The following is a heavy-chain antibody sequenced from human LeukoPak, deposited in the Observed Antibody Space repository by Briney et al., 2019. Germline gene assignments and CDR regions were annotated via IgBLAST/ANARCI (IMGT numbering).Heavy chain of an antibody. Sequence: GGSLRLSCTASTLTLNNYWMSWVRQAPGKGLEWVSLIYSGGSTSYADSVKGRFTFSRDNSKNTLYLQMNSLRAEDTAVYYCARDRVNWNDVGGLFDYWGQGTLVTVSS. J-gene: IGHJ4*02. CDR1: TLTLNNYW. D-gene: IGHD1-1*01. V-gene: IGHV3-53*01. CDR2: IYSGGST. CDR3: ARDRVNWNDVGGLFDY.